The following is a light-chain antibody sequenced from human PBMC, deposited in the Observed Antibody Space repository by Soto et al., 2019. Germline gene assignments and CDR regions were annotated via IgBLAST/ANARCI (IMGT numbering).Light chain of an antibody. Sequence: DIQMTQSPSTLSASVGDRVTITCRASESISNFLAWYQQKPGKAPNLLIYKASSLESGVPSRFIGSGSGTEFTLTITSLQPDDFGTYYCQQYMTSSRTFGQGTKV. V-gene: IGKV1-5*03. CDR3: QQYMTSSRT. CDR1: ESISNF. CDR2: KAS. J-gene: IGKJ1*01.